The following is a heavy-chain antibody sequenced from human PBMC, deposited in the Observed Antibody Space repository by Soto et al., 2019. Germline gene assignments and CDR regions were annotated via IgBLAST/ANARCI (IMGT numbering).Heavy chain of an antibody. V-gene: IGHV5-51*01. J-gene: IGHJ4*02. CDR2: INPGDSDT. CDR3: VRPDSSGYYTDH. CDR1: EHTFSNSW. D-gene: IGHD3-22*01. Sequence: PGESLKISCKGSEHTFSNSWIAWVRQMPGKGLEWMGIINPGDSDTRYSPSFQGQVTLSADKSINTAYLQWSSLKASDTAMYYCVRPDSSGYYTDHWGQGTLVTVSS.